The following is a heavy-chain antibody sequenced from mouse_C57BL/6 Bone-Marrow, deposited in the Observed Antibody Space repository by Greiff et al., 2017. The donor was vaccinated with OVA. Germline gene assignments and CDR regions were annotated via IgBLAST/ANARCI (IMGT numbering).Heavy chain of an antibody. J-gene: IGHJ2*01. D-gene: IGHD2-4*01. CDR2: IWTGGGT. CDR1: GFSLTSYA. V-gene: IGHV2-9-1*01. Sequence: VKLMESGPGLVAPSQSLSITCTVSGFSLTSYAISWVRQPPGKGLEWLGVIWTGGGTNYNSALKSRLSISKDNSKSQVFLKMNSLQTDDTARYYCARKGDYDAGYYFDYWGQGTTLTVSS. CDR3: ARKGDYDAGYYFDY.